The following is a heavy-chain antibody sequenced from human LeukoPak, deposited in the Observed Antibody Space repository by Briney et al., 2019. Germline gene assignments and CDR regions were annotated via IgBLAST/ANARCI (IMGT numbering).Heavy chain of an antibody. J-gene: IGHJ4*02. Sequence: GALRLSCAASGFTFSSYWMHWVRQAPGKGLVWVSRINSDGSTTSYADSVKGRFTISRVNVDNTLYLQMNSLSADDTAMYYCVRYDVDARRFDYWGQGTLVTVSS. CDR1: GFTFSSYW. CDR3: VRYDVDARRFDY. D-gene: IGHD2-8*01. CDR2: INSDGSTT. V-gene: IGHV3-74*01.